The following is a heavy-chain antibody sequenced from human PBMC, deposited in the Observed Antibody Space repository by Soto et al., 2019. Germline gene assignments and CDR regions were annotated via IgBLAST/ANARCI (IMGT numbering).Heavy chain of an antibody. Sequence: GGSLRLSCAASGFTFSPYAMHWVRQAPGKGLELVAIISYDGSKKSYAESVKGRFTISRDNSKNTLYLQMSSLRVVDTAVYYCARDLSRGITMIGLEITYWGQGALVTVSS. CDR1: GFTFSPYA. CDR3: ARDLSRGITMIGLEITY. CDR2: ISYDGSKK. D-gene: IGHD3-22*01. V-gene: IGHV3-30-3*01. J-gene: IGHJ4*02.